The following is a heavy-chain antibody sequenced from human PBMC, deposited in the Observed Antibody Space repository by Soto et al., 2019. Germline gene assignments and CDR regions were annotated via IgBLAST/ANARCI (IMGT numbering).Heavy chain of an antibody. CDR2: ISAYNGNT. CDR1: GYTFTSYG. Sequence: ASVKVSCKASGYTFTSYGISWVRQAPGQGLEWMGWISAYNGNTNYAQKLQGRVTMTTDTSTSTAYMELRSLRSDDTAVYYCAGKHESGSSDYYMDVWGKGTTVTVSS. CDR3: AGKHESGSSDYYMDV. V-gene: IGHV1-18*01. J-gene: IGHJ6*03. D-gene: IGHD1-26*01.